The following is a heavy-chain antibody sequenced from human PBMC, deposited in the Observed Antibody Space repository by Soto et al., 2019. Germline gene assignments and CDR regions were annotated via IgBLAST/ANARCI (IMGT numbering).Heavy chain of an antibody. D-gene: IGHD5-18*01. CDR1: GYSFTSYW. Sequence: PGESLKISCKGSGYSFTSYWIGWVRQMPGKGLEWMGIIYPGDSDTRYSPSFQGQVTISADKSISTAYLQWSSLKASDTAMYYCASHRRGYSYGSLKDAFDIWGQGTMVTVSS. CDR3: ASHRRGYSYGSLKDAFDI. J-gene: IGHJ3*02. V-gene: IGHV5-51*01. CDR2: IYPGDSDT.